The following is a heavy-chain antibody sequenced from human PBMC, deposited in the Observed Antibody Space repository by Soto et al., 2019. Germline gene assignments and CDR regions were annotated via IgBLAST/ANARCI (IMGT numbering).Heavy chain of an antibody. CDR1: GFTFSMYS. CDR2: IPQDGVDG. J-gene: IGHJ6*02. Sequence: PGGSLRLSCEVSGFTFSMYSMSWVRQSPGKGLEWVAKIPQDGVDGHYADSVKGRFIISRDNGKNSLHLQLNNLRAEDTAVYYWARDHLILPAHCFFYGSDVWGRGATVTVSS. CDR3: ARDHLILPAHCFFYGSDV. D-gene: IGHD2-21*01. V-gene: IGHV3-7*03.